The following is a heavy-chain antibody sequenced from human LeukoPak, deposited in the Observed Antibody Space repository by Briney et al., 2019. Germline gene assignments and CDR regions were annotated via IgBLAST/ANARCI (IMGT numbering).Heavy chain of an antibody. Sequence: SETLSLTCTVSGGSISSYYWSWIRQPAGKGLEWIGRNYTSGSTNYNPSLKSRVTISVDKSKNQFSLKLSSVTAADTAVYYCARAVAVAGTYYYYYMDVWGKGTTVTVSS. D-gene: IGHD6-19*01. CDR2: NYTSGST. CDR1: GGSISSYY. J-gene: IGHJ6*03. CDR3: ARAVAVAGTYYYYYMDV. V-gene: IGHV4-4*07.